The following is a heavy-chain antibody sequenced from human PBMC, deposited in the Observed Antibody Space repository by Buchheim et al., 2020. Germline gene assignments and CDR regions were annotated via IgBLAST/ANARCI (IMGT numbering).Heavy chain of an antibody. V-gene: IGHV4-4*02. Sequence: QVQLQESGPGLVKPSGTLSLTCAVSGGSISSSNWWSWVRQPPGNGLEWSGEIDHSGSLNYKPSFRSRVTISVDKSNNTFSLKLSYVTAADTSVYYCARVRGYYDFWNGYDYWGQGTL. CDR2: IDHSGSL. CDR1: GGSISSSNW. CDR3: ARVRGYYDFWNGYDY. D-gene: IGHD3-3*01. J-gene: IGHJ4*02.